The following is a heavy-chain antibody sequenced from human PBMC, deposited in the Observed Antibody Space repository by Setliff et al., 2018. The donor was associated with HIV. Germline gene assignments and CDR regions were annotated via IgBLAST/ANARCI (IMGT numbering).Heavy chain of an antibody. CDR2: VYFSGSA. D-gene: IGHD2-21*02. CDR3: ARGRVFCDGDSCYHFDY. J-gene: IGHJ4*02. Sequence: SETLSLTCDVSGDSIISGDFFWSWIRQSPGKGLEWIGYVYFSGSATHNPSLKSPVSISVDTSKSQFYLTLSSVTAADTAVYYCARGRVFCDGDSCYHFDYWGQGVLVTVSS. CDR1: GDSIISGDFF. V-gene: IGHV4-31*11.